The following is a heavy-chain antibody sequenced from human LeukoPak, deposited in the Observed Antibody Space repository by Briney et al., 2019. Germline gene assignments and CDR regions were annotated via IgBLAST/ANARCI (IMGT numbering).Heavy chain of an antibody. D-gene: IGHD2-15*01. Sequence: SETLSLTCTVSGGSISSYYWSWIRQPPGKGLEWIGYIYYSGSTNYNPSLKSRVTISVDTSKNQFSLKLSSVTAADTAVYYCARDRSVVVAANWFDPWGQGTLVTVSS. CDR1: GGSISSYY. J-gene: IGHJ5*02. V-gene: IGHV4-59*12. CDR3: ARDRSVVVAANWFDP. CDR2: IYYSGST.